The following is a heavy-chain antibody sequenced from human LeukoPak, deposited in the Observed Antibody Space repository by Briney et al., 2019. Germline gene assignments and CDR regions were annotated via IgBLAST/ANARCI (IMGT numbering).Heavy chain of an antibody. J-gene: IGHJ4*02. CDR2: VNHSGST. Sequence: SETLSLTCAVYGGSFSGYYWSWIRQPPGKGLEWIGEVNHSGSTNYNPSLKSRVTISVDTSKNQFSLKLSSVTAADTAVYYCARFTVTTAYWGQGTLVTVSS. CDR3: ARFTVTTAY. V-gene: IGHV4-34*01. CDR1: GGSFSGYY. D-gene: IGHD4-11*01.